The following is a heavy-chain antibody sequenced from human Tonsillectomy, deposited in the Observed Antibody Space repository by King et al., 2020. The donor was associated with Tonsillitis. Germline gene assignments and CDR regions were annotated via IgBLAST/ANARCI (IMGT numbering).Heavy chain of an antibody. CDR3: ARGSRVTISGVLVSYYGVDF. CDR1: GFTFSSCA. CDR2: ISGKSDTT. D-gene: IGHD3-3*01. J-gene: IGHJ6*02. V-gene: IGHV3-23*04. Sequence: VQLVESGGGLVQPGGSLRLSCAASGFTFSSCAMSWVRQAPGKGLEWVSSISGKSDTTHYSASVKGRFTIYRENSKNTLYLQMNSLRAEDAAVYYCARGSRVTISGVLVSYYGVDFWGQGTTVAVSS.